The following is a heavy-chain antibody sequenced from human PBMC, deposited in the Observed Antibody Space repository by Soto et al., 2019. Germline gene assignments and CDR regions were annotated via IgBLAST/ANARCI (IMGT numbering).Heavy chain of an antibody. CDR2: INHSGSG. CDR1: GGPFNCYY. Sequence: PSETLSLTCAAYGGPFNCYYWSWIRQPPGKGLEWIGEINHSGSGNYRPSLKTRLTITKDTPKNQVVLTMANLDPVDTATYFCAHSGQLGSRYDYWGQGTQVTVSS. J-gene: IGHJ4*02. CDR3: AHSGQLGSRYDY. V-gene: IGHV4-34*10. D-gene: IGHD1-1*01.